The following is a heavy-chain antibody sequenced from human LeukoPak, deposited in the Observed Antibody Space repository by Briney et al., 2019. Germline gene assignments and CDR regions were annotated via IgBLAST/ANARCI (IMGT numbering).Heavy chain of an antibody. CDR3: ARETLEGKFDP. V-gene: IGHV4-59*01. J-gene: IGHJ5*02. CDR1: GGSISNYY. D-gene: IGHD1-1*01. Sequence: PSETLSLTCTVSGGSISNYYWTWIRQPPGEGLEWIGYTYYSGSTNYNPSLKSRVTISIDTSKNQFSLKLSSVTAADTAVYYCARETLEGKFDPWGQGILVTVSS. CDR2: TYYSGST.